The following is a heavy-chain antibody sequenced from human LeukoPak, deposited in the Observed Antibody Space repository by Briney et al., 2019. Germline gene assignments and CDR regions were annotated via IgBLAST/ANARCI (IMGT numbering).Heavy chain of an antibody. CDR1: GGSISSGGYY. Sequence: PSETLSLTCTVSGGSISSGGYYWSWIRQHPGKGLEWIGYIYYSGSTYYNPSLKSRVTISVDTSKNQFSLKLSSVTAADTAVYHCATFALSADPYCGGDCYNYFDYWGQGTLVTVSS. D-gene: IGHD2-21*02. CDR2: IYYSGST. J-gene: IGHJ4*02. V-gene: IGHV4-31*03. CDR3: ATFALSADPYCGGDCYNYFDY.